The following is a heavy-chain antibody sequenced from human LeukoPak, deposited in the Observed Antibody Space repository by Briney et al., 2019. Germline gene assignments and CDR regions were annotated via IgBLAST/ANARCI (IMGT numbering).Heavy chain of an antibody. D-gene: IGHD5-18*01. CDR2: ISGSGGST. CDR1: GFTFSSYA. CDR3: AKGRYSYGSFDY. J-gene: IGHJ4*02. Sequence: LPGGSLRLSCAASGFTFSSYAMSWVRQAPGKGLEWVSAISGSGGSTYYADSVKGRFTISRDNSKNTLYLQMNSLRAEDTAVYYCAKGRYSYGSFDYWGQGTLVTVSS. V-gene: IGHV3-23*01.